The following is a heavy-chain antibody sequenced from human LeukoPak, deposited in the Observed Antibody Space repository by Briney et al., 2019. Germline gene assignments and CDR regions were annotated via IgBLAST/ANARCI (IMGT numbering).Heavy chain of an antibody. V-gene: IGHV4-31*03. CDR2: ISYTGST. CDR1: GASINSAGYY. Sequence: SETPSLTCTVSGASINSAGYYWSWIRQLPGKGLEWIGYISYTGSTYYNPSLKSRVIISRDTSKNQFSLKLSSVTAADTAIYYCARGDYWGQGTLVTVSS. J-gene: IGHJ4*02. CDR3: ARGDY.